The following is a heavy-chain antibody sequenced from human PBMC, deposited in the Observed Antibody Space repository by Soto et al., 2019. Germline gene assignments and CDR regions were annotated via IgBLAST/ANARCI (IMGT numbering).Heavy chain of an antibody. Sequence: GGSLRLSSAASGLTFSSYGMHWVRQAPGKGLEWVAVIWYDGSNKYYADSVKGRFTISRDNSKNTLYLQMNSLRAEDTAVYYCARDKAVTTKNYYYYYYMDVWGKGTTVTVSS. D-gene: IGHD4-17*01. J-gene: IGHJ6*03. CDR2: IWYDGSNK. CDR1: GLTFSSYG. V-gene: IGHV3-33*01. CDR3: ARDKAVTTKNYYYYYYMDV.